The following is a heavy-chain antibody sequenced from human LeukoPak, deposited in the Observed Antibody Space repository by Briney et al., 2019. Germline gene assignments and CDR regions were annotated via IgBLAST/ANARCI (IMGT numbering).Heavy chain of an antibody. D-gene: IGHD6-13*01. J-gene: IGHJ6*03. CDR3: ATERIAAAGTYYYYYMDV. Sequence: ASVKVSCKVSGYTLTELSMHWVRQAPGKGLEWMGGFDPEDGETIYAQKFQGRVTMTEYTSADTAYMELSSLRSEDTAVYYCATERIAAAGTYYYYYMDVWGKGTTVTVSS. V-gene: IGHV1-24*01. CDR1: GYTLTELS. CDR2: FDPEDGET.